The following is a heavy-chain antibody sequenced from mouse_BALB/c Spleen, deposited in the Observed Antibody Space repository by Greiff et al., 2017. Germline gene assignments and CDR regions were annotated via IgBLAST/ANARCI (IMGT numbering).Heavy chain of an antibody. D-gene: IGHD1-2*01. CDR2: ISDGGSYT. V-gene: IGHV5-4*02. CDR3: ARGGGITTATPWFAY. Sequence: VQLKESGGGLVKPGGSLKLSCAASGFTFSDYYMYWVRQTPEKRLEWVATISDGGSYTYYPDSVKGRFTISRDNAKNNLYLQMSSLKSEDTAMYYCARGGGITTATPWFAYWGQGTLVTVSA. CDR1: GFTFSDYY. J-gene: IGHJ3*01.